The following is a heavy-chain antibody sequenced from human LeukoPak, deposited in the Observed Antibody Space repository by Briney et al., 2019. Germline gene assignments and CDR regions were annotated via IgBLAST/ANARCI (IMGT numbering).Heavy chain of an antibody. Sequence: GGSLILSCAASGFTFGSHFMSWVRQAPGKGLEWVSTISTGGSTYYADSVKGRFTISRDNSKSTLHLQLNGLRAEDTAVYYCAKYCSGGCYSGLDYWGQGTLVTVSS. CDR2: ISTGGST. CDR1: GFTFGSHF. CDR3: AKYCSGGCYSGLDY. V-gene: IGHV3-23*01. D-gene: IGHD2-21*01. J-gene: IGHJ4*02.